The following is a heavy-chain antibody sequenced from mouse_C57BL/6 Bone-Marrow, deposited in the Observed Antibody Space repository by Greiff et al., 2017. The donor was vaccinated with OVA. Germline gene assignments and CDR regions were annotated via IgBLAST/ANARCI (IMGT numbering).Heavy chain of an antibody. CDR3: ARELRFYDFDY. V-gene: IGHV3-1*01. D-gene: IGHD1-1*01. Sequence: DVMLVESGPGMVKPSQSLSLTCTVTGYSITSGYDWHWIRHFPGNTLEWMGYISYSGSTNYNPSLKSRISITHDTSKNHFFLKLNSVTTEDTATYYCARELRFYDFDYWGQGTTLTVSS. J-gene: IGHJ2*01. CDR2: ISYSGST. CDR1: GYSITSGYD.